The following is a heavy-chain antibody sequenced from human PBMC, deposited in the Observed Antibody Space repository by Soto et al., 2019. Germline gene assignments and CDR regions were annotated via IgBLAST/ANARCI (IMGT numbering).Heavy chain of an antibody. CDR1: GFTFSSYA. CDR3: AKDLHCSGGSCYSRYWFDP. D-gene: IGHD2-15*01. CDR2: ISGSGGST. J-gene: IGHJ5*02. Sequence: LRLSCAASGFTFSSYAMSWVRQAPGKGLEWVSAISGSGGSTYYADSVKGRFTISRDNSKNTLYLQMNSLRAEDTAVYYCAKDLHCSGGSCYSRYWFDPWGQGTLVTVSS. V-gene: IGHV3-23*01.